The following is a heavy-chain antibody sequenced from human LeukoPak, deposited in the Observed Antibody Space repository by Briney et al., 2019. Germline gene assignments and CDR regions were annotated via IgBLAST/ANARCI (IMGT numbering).Heavy chain of an antibody. J-gene: IGHJ4*02. D-gene: IGHD2-21*02. CDR2: IVVGSGNT. V-gene: IGHV1-58*02. CDR1: GFTFTNSA. CDR3: AVYCGGDCHFDY. Sequence: ASVKVSCKASGFTFTNSAIQWVRQARGQRLGWIGWIVVGSGNTNYAQNFQERVTITSDMSTSTAYMELSSLRSEDTAVYYCAVYCGGDCHFDYWGQGTLVTVSS.